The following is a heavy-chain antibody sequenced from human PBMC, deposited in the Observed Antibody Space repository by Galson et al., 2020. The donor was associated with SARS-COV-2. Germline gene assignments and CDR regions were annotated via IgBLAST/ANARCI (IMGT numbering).Heavy chain of an antibody. CDR2: IYSGGST. Sequence: ESLKISCAASGFTVSSNYMSWVRQAPGKGLEWVSVIYSGGSTYYADSVKGRFTISRDNSKNTLYLQMNSLRAEDTAVYYCARSSIAVAPDFDYWGQGTLVAVSS. J-gene: IGHJ4*02. D-gene: IGHD6-19*01. V-gene: IGHV3-53*01. CDR1: GFTVSSNY. CDR3: ARSSIAVAPDFDY.